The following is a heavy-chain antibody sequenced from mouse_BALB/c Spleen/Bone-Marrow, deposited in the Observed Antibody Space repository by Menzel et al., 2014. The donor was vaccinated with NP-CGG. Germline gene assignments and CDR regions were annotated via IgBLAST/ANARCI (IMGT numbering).Heavy chain of an antibody. CDR3: ARRNYYGSHYWYFDV. CDR1: GYTFTIYW. Sequence: QVQLQQSGAELVKPGASVKLSCKAPGYTFTIYWMHWVKQRPGQGLEWIGEIDPSDSDANYNQKFKGKATLTVDKSSTTAYMQLSSLTSEDSAVYYCARRNYYGSHYWYFDVWGAGTTVTVSS. J-gene: IGHJ1*01. V-gene: IGHV1-69*02. CDR2: IDPSDSDA. D-gene: IGHD1-1*01.